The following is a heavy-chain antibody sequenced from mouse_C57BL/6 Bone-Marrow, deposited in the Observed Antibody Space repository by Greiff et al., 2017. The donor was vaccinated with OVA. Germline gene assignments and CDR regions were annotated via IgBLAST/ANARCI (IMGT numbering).Heavy chain of an antibody. CDR3: AREGTTVVLQYYAMDY. CDR1: GFNIKNTY. Sequence: VQLQQSVAELVRPGASVKLSCTASGFNIKNTYMHWVKQRPEQGLEWIGRIDPANGNTKYAPKFQGKATITADTSSNTAYLQLSSLTSEDTAVYYFAREGTTVVLQYYAMDYWGQGTSVTVSS. D-gene: IGHD1-1*01. CDR2: IDPANGNT. V-gene: IGHV14-3*01. J-gene: IGHJ4*01.